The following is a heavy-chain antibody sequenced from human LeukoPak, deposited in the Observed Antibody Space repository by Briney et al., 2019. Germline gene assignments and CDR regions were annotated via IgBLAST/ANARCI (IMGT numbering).Heavy chain of an antibody. V-gene: IGHV5-51*01. CDR3: ARHIAAAGTYYYYYYMDV. Sequence: GESLKISWKGSGYSFTRFWIGWVRQMPGKGLEWMGIIYPGDSDTRYSPSFQGQVTISADKSISTAYLQWSSLKASDTAMYYCARHIAAAGTYYYYYYMDVWGKGTTVTVSS. CDR2: IYPGDSDT. D-gene: IGHD6-13*01. J-gene: IGHJ6*03. CDR1: GYSFTRFW.